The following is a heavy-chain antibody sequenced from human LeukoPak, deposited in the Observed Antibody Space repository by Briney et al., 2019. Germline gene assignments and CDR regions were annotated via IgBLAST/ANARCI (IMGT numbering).Heavy chain of an antibody. CDR2: ISGSGGST. V-gene: IGHV3-23*01. J-gene: IGHJ4*02. D-gene: IGHD6-6*01. CDR1: GFTFSSYA. CDR3: VKYSSSSGRIPDY. Sequence: GGSLRLSCAASGFTFSSYAMSWVRQAPGKGLEWVSDISGSGGSTHYADSVKGRFTISRDNSKNTLFLQVNSLRAEDTAVYYCVKYSSSSGRIPDYWGQGTLVPVSS.